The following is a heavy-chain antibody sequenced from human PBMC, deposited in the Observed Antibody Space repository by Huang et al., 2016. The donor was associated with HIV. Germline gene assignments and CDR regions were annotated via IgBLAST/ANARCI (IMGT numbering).Heavy chain of an antibody. V-gene: IGHV3-11*01. D-gene: IGHD2-15*01. Sequence: QVQLVESGGGLVKPEGSLRLSCAASGFNFSEYYMAWIRQAPGKGLEWISYISNTGDTRYYADSVRDRFTISRDNAKKSLSLQINSLRADDTAVYYCARGRYRLHPWGQGALVVVSS. J-gene: IGHJ5*02. CDR3: ARGRYRLHP. CDR1: GFNFSEYY. CDR2: ISNTGDTR.